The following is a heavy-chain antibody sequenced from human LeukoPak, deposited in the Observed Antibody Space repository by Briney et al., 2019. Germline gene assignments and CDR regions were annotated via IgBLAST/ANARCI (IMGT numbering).Heavy chain of an antibody. Sequence: PGRSLRLSCAASGFTFSSYAMSCVRHAPGKGLECLSAISGSGGSTYYADSVKGRFTISRDNSKNTLYLQMNSLRAEDTAVYYCAKDFKYSSSWYVGYYFDYWGQGTLVTVSS. V-gene: IGHV3-23*01. J-gene: IGHJ4*02. D-gene: IGHD6-13*01. CDR2: ISGSGGST. CDR3: AKDFKYSSSWYVGYYFDY. CDR1: GFTFSSYA.